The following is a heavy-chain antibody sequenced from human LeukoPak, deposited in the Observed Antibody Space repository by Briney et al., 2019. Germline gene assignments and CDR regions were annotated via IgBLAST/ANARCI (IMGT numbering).Heavy chain of an antibody. V-gene: IGHV1-46*01. D-gene: IGHD4-17*01. J-gene: IGHJ6*03. Sequence: GASVKVSCKASGYTFTSYDINWVRQAPGQGLEWMGIISPSGGSTSYAQKFQGRVTMTRDMSTSTVYMELSSLRSEDTAVYYCARDYGDWYYMDVWGKGTTVTVSS. CDR3: ARDYGDWYYMDV. CDR1: GYTFTSYD. CDR2: ISPSGGST.